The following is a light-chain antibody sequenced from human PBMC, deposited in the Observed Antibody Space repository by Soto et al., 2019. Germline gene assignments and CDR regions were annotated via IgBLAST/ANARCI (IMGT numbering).Light chain of an antibody. CDR2: AAS. CDR3: QQLHSYPLT. V-gene: IGKV1-9*01. Sequence: IQPTQSPSSLSAAVGDRVIITCRASQGMSSNLAWYQQKPGEAPKLLIYAASTLQSGVSSRFSGSGSGTDFTLTISSLQPEDFATYHCQQLHSYPLTFGQGTRLEIE. CDR1: QGMSSN. J-gene: IGKJ5*01.